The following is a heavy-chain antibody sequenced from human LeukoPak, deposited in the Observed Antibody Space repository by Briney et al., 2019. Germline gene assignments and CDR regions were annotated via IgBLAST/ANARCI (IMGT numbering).Heavy chain of an antibody. CDR1: GYTFTGYY. V-gene: IGHV1-2*02. CDR3: ARAERGYSYGCFDY. J-gene: IGHJ4*02. D-gene: IGHD5-18*01. Sequence: GASVKVSCKASGYTFTGYYMHWVRQAPGQGLEWMGWINPNSGGTNYAQKFQGRVTMTRDTSISTAYMELSRLRAEDTAVYYCARAERGYSYGCFDYWGQGTLVTVSS. CDR2: INPNSGGT.